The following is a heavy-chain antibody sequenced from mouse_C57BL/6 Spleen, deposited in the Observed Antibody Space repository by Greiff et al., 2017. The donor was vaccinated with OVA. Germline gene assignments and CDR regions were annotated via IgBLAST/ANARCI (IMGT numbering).Heavy chain of an antibody. Sequence: QVQLQQPGAELVRPGSSVKLSCKASGYTFTSYWMDWVKQRPGQGLEWIGNIYPSDSETHYNQKFKDKATLTVDKSSSTAYMQLSSLTSEDSAVYYGARSEYHRGAFDYWGQGTTLTVSS. V-gene: IGHV1-61*01. CDR2: IYPSDSET. CDR3: ARSEYHRGAFDY. J-gene: IGHJ2*01. CDR1: GYTFTSYW. D-gene: IGHD5-1*01.